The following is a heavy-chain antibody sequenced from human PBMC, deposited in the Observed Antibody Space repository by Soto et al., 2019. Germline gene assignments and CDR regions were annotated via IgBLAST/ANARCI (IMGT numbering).Heavy chain of an antibody. V-gene: IGHV3-48*03. CDR2: ISDRGHTV. Sequence: EVQLVESGGRLVQPGGSLRLSCAASGVTFNSYEMTWVRQAPGKGLEWISYISDRGHTVYYADSVKGRFTISRDSAENSLYLQMDSLRADDTAFYYCARVGAGGWDIPFDFWGQVTLVTVSS. CDR3: ARVGAGGWDIPFDF. CDR1: GVTFNSYE. D-gene: IGHD6-19*01. J-gene: IGHJ4*02.